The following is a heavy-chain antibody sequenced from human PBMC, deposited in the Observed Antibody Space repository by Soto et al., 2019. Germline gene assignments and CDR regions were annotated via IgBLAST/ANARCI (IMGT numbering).Heavy chain of an antibody. V-gene: IGHV3-33*01. J-gene: IGHJ6*02. D-gene: IGHD5-18*01. Sequence: QVQLVESGGGVVQPGTSLRLSCAVSGFTFSTYGMHWVRQGPGKGLEWVAVIWYDGSNERYADSVRGRFTISRDNTKNTLFLQMNSLRAEDAAVDYCASIGDSYEDPRYHYYGVDVWGQGTTVTVSS. CDR3: ASIGDSYEDPRYHYYGVDV. CDR1: GFTFSTYG. CDR2: IWYDGSNE.